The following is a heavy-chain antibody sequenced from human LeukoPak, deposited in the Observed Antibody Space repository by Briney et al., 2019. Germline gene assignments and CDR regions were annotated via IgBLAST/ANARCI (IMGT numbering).Heavy chain of an antibody. D-gene: IGHD4-17*01. CDR2: FYFGEST. CDR3: VNCSRSPGTVTYDDY. CDR1: GSSTRLVS. J-gene: IGHJ4*02. Sequence: SETLSLTCTLSGSSTRLVSWGWSRQPPGKTLEWIGYFYFGESTNYNPSLKSRFSMSVDTFKNHFSLKLSSVSAADTAVYYCVNCSRSPGTVTYDDYWGQGTLATVSS. V-gene: IGHV4-59*12.